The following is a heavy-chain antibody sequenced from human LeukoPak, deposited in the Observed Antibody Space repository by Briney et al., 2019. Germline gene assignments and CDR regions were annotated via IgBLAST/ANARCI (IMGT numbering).Heavy chain of an antibody. CDR3: AIYCSSTSCPRRGYYFDY. V-gene: IGHV4-34*01. J-gene: IGHJ4*02. CDR1: GGSFSGYY. CDR2: INHSGST. Sequence: SDALSLTYAVYGGSFSGYYWSWIRQPPAKGLEWIGEINHSGSTNYNPSLKSRVTISVDTSKNQFSLKLSSVTAADTAVYYCAIYCSSTSCPRRGYYFDYWGQGTLVTVSS. D-gene: IGHD2-2*01.